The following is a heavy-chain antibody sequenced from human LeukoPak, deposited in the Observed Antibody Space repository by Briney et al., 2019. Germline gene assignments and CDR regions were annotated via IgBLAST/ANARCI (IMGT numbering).Heavy chain of an antibody. CDR2: INPSGGST. CDR3: ARGPGTVLPRQRNWFDP. V-gene: IGHV1-46*01. D-gene: IGHD2-15*01. CDR1: GYTFTSYY. J-gene: IGHJ5*02. Sequence: VASVKVSCKASGYTFTSYYMHWVRQAPGQGLEWMGIINPSGGSTSYAQKFQGRVTMTRDTSTSTVYMELSSLRSEDMAVYYCARGPGTVLPRQRNWFDPWGQGTLVTVSS.